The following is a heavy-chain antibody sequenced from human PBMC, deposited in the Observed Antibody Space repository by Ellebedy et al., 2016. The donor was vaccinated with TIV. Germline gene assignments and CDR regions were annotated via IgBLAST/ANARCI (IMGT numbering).Heavy chain of an antibody. CDR3: LGQWLVGWGAGSYGMDV. J-gene: IGHJ6*02. D-gene: IGHD6-19*01. CDR1: GFTFSNAW. CDR2: IKSKTDGGTT. Sequence: GESLKISCAASGFTFSNAWMSWVRQCPGKGLEWVGRIKSKTDGGTTDYAAPVKGRFTISRDDSKNMVYVQMNSLKTEDTAVYYCLGQWLVGWGAGSYGMDVWGQGTTVTVSS. V-gene: IGHV3-15*01.